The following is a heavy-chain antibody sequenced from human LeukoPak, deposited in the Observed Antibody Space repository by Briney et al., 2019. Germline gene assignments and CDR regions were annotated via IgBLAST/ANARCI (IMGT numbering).Heavy chain of an antibody. CDR1: GSIFTSYW. CDR3: ARQFGDYFDY. D-gene: IGHD3-10*01. Sequence: KLGASLEISSECSGSIFTSYWISWGRPLPGKGLEWMGRIDPSDSYTNYSPSFQGHVTISADKSISTAYLQWSSLKASDTAMYYCARQFGDYFDYWGQGTLVTVSS. J-gene: IGHJ4*02. V-gene: IGHV5-10-1*01. CDR2: IDPSDSYT.